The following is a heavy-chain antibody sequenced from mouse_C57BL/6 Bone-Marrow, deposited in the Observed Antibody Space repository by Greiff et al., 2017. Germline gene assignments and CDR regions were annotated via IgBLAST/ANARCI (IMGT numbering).Heavy chain of an antibody. D-gene: IGHD1-1*01. Sequence: EVKLMESGGDLVKPGGSLKLSCAASGFTFSSYGMSWVRQTPDKRLEWVATISSGGSYTYYPASVKGRFTISRDNAKNTLYLQMSSLKSEDTAMYYCATPYYYGSSYVRDYWGQGTSVTVSS. CDR3: ATPYYYGSSYVRDY. V-gene: IGHV5-6*01. CDR1: GFTFSSYG. J-gene: IGHJ4*01. CDR2: ISSGGSYT.